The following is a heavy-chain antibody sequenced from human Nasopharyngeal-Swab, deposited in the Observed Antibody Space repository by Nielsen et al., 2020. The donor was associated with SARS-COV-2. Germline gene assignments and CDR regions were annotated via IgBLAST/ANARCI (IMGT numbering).Heavy chain of an antibody. J-gene: IGHJ4*02. CDR3: AKVLMVWELLFYFDY. CDR2: ISGSGGST. D-gene: IGHD1-26*01. CDR1: GFTFSSSA. Sequence: GESLKISCAASGFTFSSSAMSWVRQAPGKGLEWVSAISGSGGSTYYADSVKGRFTISRDNSKNTLYLQMNSLRAEDTAVYYCAKVLMVWELLFYFDYWGQGTLVTVSS. V-gene: IGHV3-23*01.